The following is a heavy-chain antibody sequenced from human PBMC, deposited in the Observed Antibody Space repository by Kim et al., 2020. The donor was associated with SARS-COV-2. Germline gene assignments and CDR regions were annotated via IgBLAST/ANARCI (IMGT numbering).Heavy chain of an antibody. CDR2: INPNSGGT. J-gene: IGHJ5*02. D-gene: IGHD6-6*01. CDR1: GYTFTGYY. Sequence: ASVKVSCKASGYTFTGYYMHWVRQAPGQGLEWMGWINPNSGGTNYAQKFQGRVTMTRDTSISTAYMELSRLRSDDTAVYYCARGFIAARPCWFDPWGQGTLVTVSS. CDR3: ARGFIAARPCWFDP. V-gene: IGHV1-2*02.